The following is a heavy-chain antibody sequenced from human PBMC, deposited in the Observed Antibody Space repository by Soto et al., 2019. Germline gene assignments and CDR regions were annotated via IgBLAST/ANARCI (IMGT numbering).Heavy chain of an antibody. CDR1: GFTVSSNY. CDR3: ASGVTTNYYYYMDV. Sequence: GGSLRLSCAASGFTVSSNYMSWVRQAPGKGLEWVSVIYSGGSTYYADSVKGRFTISRHNSKNTLYLQMNSLRAEDTAVYYCASGVTTNYYYYMDVWGKGTTVTVSS. J-gene: IGHJ6*03. D-gene: IGHD2-21*02. CDR2: IYSGGST. V-gene: IGHV3-53*04.